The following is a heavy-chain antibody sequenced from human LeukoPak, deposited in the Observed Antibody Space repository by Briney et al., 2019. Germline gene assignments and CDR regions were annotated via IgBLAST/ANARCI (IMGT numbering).Heavy chain of an antibody. CDR3: ARHVLGIYGSRGDFDY. CDR2: IHNSGST. J-gene: IGHJ4*02. D-gene: IGHD3-10*01. CDR1: GGSISTYY. Sequence: TSETLSLTCTVSGGSISTYYWSWIRQPPGKGLEWIGYIHNSGSTNYNPSLKSRVTISVDTSDNQFSLKLSSVTAADSAVYFCARHVLGIYGSRGDFDYWGQGTLVTVSS. V-gene: IGHV4-59*08.